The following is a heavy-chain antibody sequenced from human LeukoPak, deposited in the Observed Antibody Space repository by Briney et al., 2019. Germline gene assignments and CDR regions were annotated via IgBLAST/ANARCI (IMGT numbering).Heavy chain of an antibody. CDR1: GYTFTSYA. V-gene: IGHV1-3*03. Sequence: ASVKVSCKASGYTFTSYAMHWVRQAPGQRLEWMGWINASNGNTKYSQEFQGRVTITRDTSASTAYMELSSLRSEDMAVYYCARGARYSSSWQNWFDPWGQGTLVTVSS. CDR2: INASNGNT. D-gene: IGHD6-13*01. J-gene: IGHJ5*02. CDR3: ARGARYSSSWQNWFDP.